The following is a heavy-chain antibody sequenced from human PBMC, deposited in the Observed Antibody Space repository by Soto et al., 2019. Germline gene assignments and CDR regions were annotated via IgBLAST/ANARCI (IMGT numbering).Heavy chain of an antibody. Sequence: HPGGSLRLXCAASGFSSSNHALTWVRQSPGKGLEWVAAIRSTGEYTYYADSVEGRFTISRDNSKSTVYLQMNSLRVEDTAVYYCARRNGSDSGHFDHSGRGPLVTVSS. D-gene: IGHD6-25*01. CDR3: ARRNGSDSGHFDH. CDR1: GFSSSNHA. CDR2: IRSTGEYT. V-gene: IGHV3-23*01. J-gene: IGHJ4*02.